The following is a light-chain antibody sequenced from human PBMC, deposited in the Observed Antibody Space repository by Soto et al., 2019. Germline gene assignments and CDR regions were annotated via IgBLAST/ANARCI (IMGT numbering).Light chain of an antibody. V-gene: IGLV2-23*01. CDR2: EDS. CDR1: SSDIGNYNL. CDR3: CSYAGTVV. Sequence: QSALTQPASVSGSPGQSITISCTGTSSDIGNYNLVSWYQQHPGKAPKLLIYEDSKRPSGVSNRFSGSKSGNTASLTISGLQAEEEADYYCCSYAGTVVFGGGTKLTV. J-gene: IGLJ2*01.